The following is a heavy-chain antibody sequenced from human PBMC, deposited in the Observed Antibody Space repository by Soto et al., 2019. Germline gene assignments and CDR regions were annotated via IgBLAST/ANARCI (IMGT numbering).Heavy chain of an antibody. CDR3: ARPIVAVVAATRHYYYYGMDV. CDR1: GYNFTNYW. CDR2: IYPGDSDT. Sequence: PGESQKISCHAFGYNFTNYWIGWVRQIHGKGLEWMGIIYPGDSDTRYSPSFQGQVTISADKSISTAYLQWSSLKASDTAMYYCARPIVAVVAATRHYYYYGMDVWGQGTTVTVSS. D-gene: IGHD2-15*01. V-gene: IGHV5-51*01. J-gene: IGHJ6*02.